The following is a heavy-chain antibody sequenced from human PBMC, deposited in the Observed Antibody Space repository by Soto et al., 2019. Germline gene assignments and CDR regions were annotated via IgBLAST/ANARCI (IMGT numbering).Heavy chain of an antibody. Sequence: QVQLQESGPGLVKPSQTLSLTCTVSGGSISSGGYYWSWIRQHPGKGLEWIGYIYYSGSTYYNPSLKSRLTISVDTSKNQFSLKLSSVTAADTAVYYCARGGSSSPYFDSWGQGTLVTVSS. D-gene: IGHD6-13*01. CDR3: ARGGSSSPYFDS. CDR2: IYYSGST. CDR1: GGSISSGGYY. J-gene: IGHJ4*02. V-gene: IGHV4-31*03.